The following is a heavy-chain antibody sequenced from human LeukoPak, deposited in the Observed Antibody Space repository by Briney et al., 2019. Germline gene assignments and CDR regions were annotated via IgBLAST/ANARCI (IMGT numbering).Heavy chain of an antibody. CDR3: ARGLPRANDAFDI. J-gene: IGHJ3*02. V-gene: IGHV4-31*03. Sequence: PSQTLSLTCTVSGGSISSGGYYWSWIRQHPGKGLEWIGYIYYSGSTYYNPSLKSRVTISVDTSKNQFSLKLSSVTAADTAVYYCARGLPRANDAFDIWGQGTMVTVSS. CDR1: GGSISSGGYY. CDR2: IYYSGST.